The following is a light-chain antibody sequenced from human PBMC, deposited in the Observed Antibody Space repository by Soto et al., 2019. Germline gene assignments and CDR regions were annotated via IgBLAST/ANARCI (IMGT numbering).Light chain of an antibody. Sequence: DIQMTQSPSTLSASVGDRVTITCRASQSINSWLAWYQQKPGKAPKLLIYKASSLESGVPSRFIGSGYATDFSLTISSLQPEDFATYYCQQTYKNSWTFGPGTKVDIK. CDR2: KAS. J-gene: IGKJ3*01. CDR3: QQTYKNSWT. CDR1: QSINSW. V-gene: IGKV1-5*03.